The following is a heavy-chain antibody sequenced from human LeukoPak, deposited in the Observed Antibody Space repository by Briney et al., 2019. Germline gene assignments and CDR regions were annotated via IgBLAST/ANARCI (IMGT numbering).Heavy chain of an antibody. Sequence: GGSLRLSCVASGFTFTTYWMSWVRQTPEKGLEWVANIKEDGSRDYYVDSVKGRFTISRDNAKNLLYLQMKSLRAEDTAIYYCARDGGGYDSWGQGTLVTVSS. D-gene: IGHD5-24*01. J-gene: IGHJ5*01. CDR1: GFTFTTYW. V-gene: IGHV3-7*01. CDR3: ARDGGGYDS. CDR2: IKEDGSRD.